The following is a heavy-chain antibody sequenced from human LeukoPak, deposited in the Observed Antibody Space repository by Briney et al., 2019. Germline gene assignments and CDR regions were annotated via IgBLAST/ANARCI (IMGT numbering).Heavy chain of an antibody. Sequence: SETLSLTCAVYGGSFSGYYWSWIRQPPGKGLEWIGEINHSGSTNYNPSLKSRVTISVDTSKNQFSLNLSSVTAADTAVYYCASSPVGATDYWGQGTLVTVSS. D-gene: IGHD1-26*01. J-gene: IGHJ4*02. CDR1: GGSFSGYY. CDR2: INHSGST. CDR3: ASSPVGATDY. V-gene: IGHV4-34*01.